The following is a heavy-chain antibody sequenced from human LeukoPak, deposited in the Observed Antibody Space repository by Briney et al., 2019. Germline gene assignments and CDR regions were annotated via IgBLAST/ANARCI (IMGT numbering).Heavy chain of an antibody. D-gene: IGHD2-21*02. CDR2: TSFDGYNK. CDR3: AKGNYGDSPFDP. CDR1: GFTFSRSG. Sequence: GGSLRLSCAASGFTFSRSGMHWVRQAPGKGLEWVAVTSFDGYNKNYADSVKGRFTISRDHSNNTLYLQMNSLRGEDTAVYFCAKGNYGDSPFDPWGQGTLVIVSS. J-gene: IGHJ5*02. V-gene: IGHV3-30*18.